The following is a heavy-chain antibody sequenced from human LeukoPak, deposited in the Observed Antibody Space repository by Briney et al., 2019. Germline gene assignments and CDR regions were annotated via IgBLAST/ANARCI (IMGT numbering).Heavy chain of an antibody. V-gene: IGHV1-8*03. J-gene: IGHJ4*02. CDR3: ARGTVLRFLEWSFDY. D-gene: IGHD3-3*01. Sequence: ASVKVSCKASGYTFTSYDINWVRQATGQGLEWMGWMNPNSGNTGYAQKFQGRVTITRNTSISTAYMELSRLRSEDTAVYYCARGTVLRFLEWSFDYWGQGTLVTVSS. CDR1: GYTFTSYD. CDR2: MNPNSGNT.